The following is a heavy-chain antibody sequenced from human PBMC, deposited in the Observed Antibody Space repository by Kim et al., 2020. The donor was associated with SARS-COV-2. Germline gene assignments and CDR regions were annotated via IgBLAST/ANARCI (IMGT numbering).Heavy chain of an antibody. CDR3: AREGRRFGELWYYYYGMDV. V-gene: IGHV4-59*01. D-gene: IGHD3-10*01. J-gene: IGHJ6*02. Sequence: SRVTISVDTSKNQFSLKLSSVTAADTAVYYCAREGRRFGELWYYYYGMDVWGQGTTVTVSS.